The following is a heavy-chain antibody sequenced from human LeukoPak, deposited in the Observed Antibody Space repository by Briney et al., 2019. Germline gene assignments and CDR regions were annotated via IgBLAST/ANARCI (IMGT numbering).Heavy chain of an antibody. V-gene: IGHV4-59*01. J-gene: IGHJ3*01. Sequence: PSETLSLTCTVSGGSISSYYWSWIRQPPGKGLEWIGYLYYRGSTTYNPSLKSRVTISIDTSKNQFSLKLSSVTAADTAVYYCARDLRVGGSSGRYAFDVWGQGTMVTVSS. CDR1: GGSISSYY. CDR2: LYYRGST. D-gene: IGHD6-19*01. CDR3: ARDLRVGGSSGRYAFDV.